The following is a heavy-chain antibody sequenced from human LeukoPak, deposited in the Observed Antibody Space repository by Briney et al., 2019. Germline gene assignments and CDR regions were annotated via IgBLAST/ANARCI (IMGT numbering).Heavy chain of an antibody. CDR2: IYSGGST. Sequence: GGSLRLSCAASGFTVSSNYMSWVRQAPGKGLEWVSVIYSGGSTYYADSVKGRFTISRDNSKNTLYLQMNSLRAEDTAVYYCAKLPRSYSSSSIGFDYWGQGTLVTVSS. CDR1: GFTVSSNY. J-gene: IGHJ4*02. CDR3: AKLPRSYSSSSIGFDY. D-gene: IGHD6-13*01. V-gene: IGHV3-53*01.